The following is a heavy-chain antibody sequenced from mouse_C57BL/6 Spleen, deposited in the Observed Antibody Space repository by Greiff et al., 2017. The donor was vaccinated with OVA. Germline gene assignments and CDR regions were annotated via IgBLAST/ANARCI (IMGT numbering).Heavy chain of an antibody. CDR2: ISYDGSN. CDR3: AREGITTVVADY. V-gene: IGHV3-6*01. Sequence: VQLKESGPGLVKPSQSLSLTCSVTGYSITSGYYWNWIRQFPGNKLEWMGYISYDGSNNYNPSLKNRISITRDTSKNQFFLKLNSVTTEDTATYYCAREGITTVVADYWGQGTTLTVSS. CDR1: GYSITSGYY. J-gene: IGHJ2*01. D-gene: IGHD1-1*01.